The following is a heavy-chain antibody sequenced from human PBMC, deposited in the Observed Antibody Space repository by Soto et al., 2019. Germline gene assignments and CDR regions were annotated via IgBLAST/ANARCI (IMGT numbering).Heavy chain of an antibody. D-gene: IGHD3-10*01. CDR2: ISGSGGST. V-gene: IGHV3-23*01. CDR3: ASSKMGLISVLET. J-gene: IGHJ5*02. CDR1: GFTFSSYS. Sequence: PGGSLRLSCAASGFTFSSYSMNWVRQAPGKGLEWVSAISGSGGSTYYADSVKGRFTISSDRSKNTLYLQMDSLRADDTAVYYCASSKMGLISVLETWGQGTLVTVSS.